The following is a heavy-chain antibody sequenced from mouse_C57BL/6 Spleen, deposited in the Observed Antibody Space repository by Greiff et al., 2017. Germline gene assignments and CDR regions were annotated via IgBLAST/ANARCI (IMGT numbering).Heavy chain of an antibody. CDR2: IRNKANGYTT. Sequence: EVQVVESGGGLVQPGGSLSLSCAASGFTFTDYYMSWVRQPPGKALEWLGFIRNKANGYTTEYSASVKGRFTISRDNSQSILYLQMNALRAEDSATYYCARSLFLVYSPMDYWGQGTSVTVSS. V-gene: IGHV7-3*01. J-gene: IGHJ4*01. CDR3: ARSLFLVYSPMDY. D-gene: IGHD2-3*01. CDR1: GFTFTDYY.